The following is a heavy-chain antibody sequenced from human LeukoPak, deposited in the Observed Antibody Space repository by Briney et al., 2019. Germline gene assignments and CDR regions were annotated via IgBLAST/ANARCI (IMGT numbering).Heavy chain of an antibody. J-gene: IGHJ4*02. Sequence: ASVKVSRKASGYTFTSYDINWVRQATGQGLEWVGWMNPDSGHTGYAQKFQGRVTMTRDTSISTAYMELTSLTSEDTAVYYCARVWGSIDYWGQGTLVTVSS. D-gene: IGHD2-21*01. CDR1: GYTFTSYD. CDR2: MNPDSGHT. CDR3: ARVWGSIDY. V-gene: IGHV1-8*01.